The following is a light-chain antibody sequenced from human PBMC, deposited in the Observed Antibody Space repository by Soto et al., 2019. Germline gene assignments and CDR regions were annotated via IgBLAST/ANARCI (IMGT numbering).Light chain of an antibody. CDR2: EVS. CDR3: NSYTSKSTGV. CDR1: SSNVGGYNY. Sequence: QSALTQPASVSGSPGQSITISCTGTSSNVGGYNYVSWYQQHPGKAPKLIIYEVSNRPSGVSNRFSGSNSGNTASLTISGLQAEEEADYYCNSYTSKSTGVFGTGTKLTVL. V-gene: IGLV2-14*01. J-gene: IGLJ1*01.